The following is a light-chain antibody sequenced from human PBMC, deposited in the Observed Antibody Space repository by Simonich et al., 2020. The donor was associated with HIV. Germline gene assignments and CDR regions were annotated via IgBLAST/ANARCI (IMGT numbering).Light chain of an antibody. CDR3: CSYAGVV. J-gene: IGLJ2*01. V-gene: IGLV2-14*03. CDR2: DVR. CDR1: SSEVGGYNY. Sequence: QSALTQPASVSGSPGQSITISCTGTSSEVGGYNYVSWYQHHPGKAPKVMIYDVRKRPSGVSKRFSASKSGNTASLTISGLQAEDEADYYCCSYAGVVFGGGTKLTVL.